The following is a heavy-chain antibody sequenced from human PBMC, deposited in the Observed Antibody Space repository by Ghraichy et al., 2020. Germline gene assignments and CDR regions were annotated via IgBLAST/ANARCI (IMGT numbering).Heavy chain of an antibody. D-gene: IGHD4-17*01. CDR3: ANAVYGDYYYYGMDV. CDR2: ISGSGGST. V-gene: IGHV3-23*01. CDR1: GFTFSSYA. J-gene: IGHJ6*02. Sequence: GGSLRLSCAASGFTFSSYAMSWVRQAPGKGLEWVSAISGSGGSTYYADSVKGRFTISRDNSKNTLYLQRNSLRAEDTAVYYCANAVYGDYYYYGMDVWGQGTTVTVSS.